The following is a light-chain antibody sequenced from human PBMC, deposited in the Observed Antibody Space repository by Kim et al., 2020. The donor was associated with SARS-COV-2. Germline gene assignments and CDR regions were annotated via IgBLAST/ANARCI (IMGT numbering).Light chain of an antibody. V-gene: IGLV3-1*01. CDR2: HDS. Sequence: VSPGQTAIITFSGDELVHKYTSWYKQKPRQSPVLVMYHDSKRPSGIPERFSGSNSGNTATLTISGTQAMDEADYYCQAWDSSTAVVFGGGTKLTVL. CDR3: QAWDSSTAVV. CDR1: ELVHKY. J-gene: IGLJ2*01.